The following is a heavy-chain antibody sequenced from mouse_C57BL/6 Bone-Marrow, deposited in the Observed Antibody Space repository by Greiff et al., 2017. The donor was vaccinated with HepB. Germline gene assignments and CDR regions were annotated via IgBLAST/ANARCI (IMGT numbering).Heavy chain of an antibody. CDR1: GFNIKDDY. Sequence: VQLQQSGAELVRPGASVKLSCTASGFNIKDDYMHWVKQRPEQGLEWIGGIDPENGDTEYASKFQGKATITADTSSNTAYLQLSSLTSEDTAVYYCTTTVVAPTFYFDYWGQGTTLTVSS. D-gene: IGHD1-1*01. CDR2: IDPENGDT. V-gene: IGHV14-4*01. J-gene: IGHJ2*01. CDR3: TTTVVAPTFYFDY.